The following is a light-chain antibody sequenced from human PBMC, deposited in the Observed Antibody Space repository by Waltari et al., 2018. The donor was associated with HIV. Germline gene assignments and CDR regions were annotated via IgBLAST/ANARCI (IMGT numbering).Light chain of an antibody. CDR3: SSYTGSSTLVV. CDR1: SSDIGGYNY. CDR2: EVS. Sequence: QSALTQPASVSGSPGQSITLSCTGTSSDIGGYNYVSWYQQHPGKAPKLMIYEVSYRPSGISNRFSGSKSGNTASLTISGLQADDEADYYCSSYTGSSTLVVFGGGTKLIVL. J-gene: IGLJ2*01. V-gene: IGLV2-14*01.